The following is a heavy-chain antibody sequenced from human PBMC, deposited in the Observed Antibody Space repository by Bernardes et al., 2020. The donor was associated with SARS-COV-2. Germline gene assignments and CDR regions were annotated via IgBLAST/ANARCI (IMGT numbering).Heavy chain of an antibody. CDR2: ISYDGSNK. D-gene: IGHD3-16*01. Sequence: GGSLRLSCAASGFTFSSYAMHWVRQAPGKGLEWVAVISYDGSNKYYADSVKGRFTISRDNSKNTLYLQMNSLRAEDTAVYYCARDQEELGVFRYYGMDVWGQGTTVTVSS. CDR3: ARDQEELGVFRYYGMDV. CDR1: GFTFSSYA. V-gene: IGHV3-30-3*01. J-gene: IGHJ6*02.